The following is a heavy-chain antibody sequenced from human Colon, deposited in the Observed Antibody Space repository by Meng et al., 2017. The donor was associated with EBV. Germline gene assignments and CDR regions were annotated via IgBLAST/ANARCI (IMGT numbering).Heavy chain of an antibody. CDR2: IYHSGST. J-gene: IGHJ4*02. CDR3: ARDTSTWGNKGLDH. V-gene: IGHV4-30-2*01. CDR1: GDSVTNGGYS. D-gene: IGHD7-27*01. Sequence: QNSCQGLLKPSHTLSPTCFVSGDSVTNGGYSWSWIRQPPGKGLEWIGYIYHSGSTKYNPSLKSRVTISVDTSKNQFSLKLSSVTAADTAVYYCARDTSTWGNKGLDHWGQGILVTVSS.